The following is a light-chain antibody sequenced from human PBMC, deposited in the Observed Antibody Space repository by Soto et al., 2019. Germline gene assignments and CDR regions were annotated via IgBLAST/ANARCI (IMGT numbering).Light chain of an antibody. CDR2: DVN. J-gene: IGLJ1*01. V-gene: IGLV2-14*03. CDR3: TSYTSSFTYV. Sequence: SVVTQAASLFWAPGQAIAVSRTGTSSDVGAYNFVSWYQHHPGKAPKLIIYDVNNRPSGVSDRFSGSKSGNTASLTISGLQAEDEADYYCTSYTSSFTYVFGVGTKVTVL. CDR1: SSDVGAYNF.